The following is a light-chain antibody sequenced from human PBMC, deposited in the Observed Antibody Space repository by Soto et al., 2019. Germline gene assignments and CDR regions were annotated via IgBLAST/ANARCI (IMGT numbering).Light chain of an antibody. CDR2: SND. CDR1: RSNIGYNT. CDR3: ATWNGSRTVV. Sequence: QSVLTQSPSASGTPGQRVSISCSGSRSNIGYNTVSWYQHVPGTAPKLLIYSNDQRPSALPGRFSGSKSGSSASLAISGLQSEDEDYYCGATWNGSRTVVFGGGTKLTVL. V-gene: IGLV1-44*01. J-gene: IGLJ2*01.